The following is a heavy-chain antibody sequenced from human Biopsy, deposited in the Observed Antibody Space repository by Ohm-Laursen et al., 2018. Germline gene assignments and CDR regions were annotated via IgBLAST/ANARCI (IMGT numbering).Heavy chain of an antibody. CDR3: AKDKGTFNFYHYGMDV. CDR2: ISYDGSKT. J-gene: IGHJ6*02. V-gene: IGHV3-30*18. CDR1: GFTFSNSG. Sequence: RSLRLSCSASGFTFSNSGMHWVRQAPGKGLEWVAAISYDGSKTDYGDSVKGRLNISRDNSKNTLDLQMSSLRVEDTAVYFCAKDKGTFNFYHYGMDVWGQGTTVTVSS. D-gene: IGHD2/OR15-2a*01.